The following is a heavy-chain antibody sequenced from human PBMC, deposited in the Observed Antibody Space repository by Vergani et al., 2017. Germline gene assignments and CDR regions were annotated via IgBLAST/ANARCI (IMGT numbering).Heavy chain of an antibody. CDR1: GFTSAGYA. CDR3: AKDLGPSSGGGWFDP. J-gene: IGHJ5*02. Sequence: EVQLEESGGGLVLPGRSLRLSCVASGFTSAGYAMHWVRQAPGKGLEWVSGISWNSNSIGYADSVKGRITISRDNAKNSLYLQMNSLRAEDTALYYCAKDLGPSSGGGWFDPWGQGTLVTVSS. V-gene: IGHV3-9*02. CDR2: ISWNSNSI. D-gene: IGHD6-6*01.